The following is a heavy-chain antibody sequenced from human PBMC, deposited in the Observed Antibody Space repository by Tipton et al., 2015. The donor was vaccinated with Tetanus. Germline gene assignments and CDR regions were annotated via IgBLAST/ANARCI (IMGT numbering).Heavy chain of an antibody. CDR1: GGSISSYY. Sequence: TLSLTCTVSGGSISSYYWSWIRQPPGKGLEWIGYIYHSGSTNYNPSLESRVTISVDTSKNQFSLKLSSVTAADTAVYYCARLGYDILTGYHYDYWGQGTLVTVSS. CDR3: ARLGYDILTGYHYDY. CDR2: IYHSGST. J-gene: IGHJ4*02. D-gene: IGHD3-9*01. V-gene: IGHV4-59*08.